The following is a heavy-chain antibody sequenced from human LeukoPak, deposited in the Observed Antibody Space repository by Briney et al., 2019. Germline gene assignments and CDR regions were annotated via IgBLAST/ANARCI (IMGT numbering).Heavy chain of an antibody. CDR2: IKQDGSEK. D-gene: IGHD2-15*01. CDR1: GFTYSTFW. V-gene: IGHV3-7*01. CDR3: AREPPFYCDGGSCYVDF. Sequence: GGSLRLSCAASGFTYSTFWMSWVRQTPGKGLEWVANIKQDGSEKYYVDSVKGRLTISRDNAKNSLYLQMNSLRAEDTAVYYCAREPPFYCDGGSCYVDFWGQGTLVTVSS. J-gene: IGHJ4*02.